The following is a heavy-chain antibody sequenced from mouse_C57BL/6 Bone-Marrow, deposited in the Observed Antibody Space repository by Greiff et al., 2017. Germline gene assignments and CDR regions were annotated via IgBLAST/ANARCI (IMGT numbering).Heavy chain of an antibody. CDR3: ARPQTAQALYYYAMDY. D-gene: IGHD3-2*02. Sequence: QVQLQQPGAELVRPGTSVKLSCKASGYTFTSYWMHWVKQRPGQGLEWIGVIDPSDSYTTYNQKFKGKATLTVDTSSSTAYMQLSSLTSEDSAVYYCARPQTAQALYYYAMDYWGQGTSVTVSS. CDR2: IDPSDSYT. CDR1: GYTFTSYW. J-gene: IGHJ4*01. V-gene: IGHV1-59*01.